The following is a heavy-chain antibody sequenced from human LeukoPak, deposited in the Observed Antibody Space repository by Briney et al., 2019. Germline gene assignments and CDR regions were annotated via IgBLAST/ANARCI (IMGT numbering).Heavy chain of an antibody. D-gene: IGHD2-21*02. CDR1: GFTFSDYA. V-gene: IGHV3-23*01. CDR2: ITHIGGST. J-gene: IGHJ4*02. CDR3: AKSYCGGDCYGYFFDY. Sequence: GGSLRLSCEASGFTFSDYAMSWVRQATGKGLEWVSAITHIGGSTYYADSVKGRFTISRDNSKHTLYLQMNSLRAEDTAVYYCAKSYCGGDCYGYFFDYWGQGTLVTVSS.